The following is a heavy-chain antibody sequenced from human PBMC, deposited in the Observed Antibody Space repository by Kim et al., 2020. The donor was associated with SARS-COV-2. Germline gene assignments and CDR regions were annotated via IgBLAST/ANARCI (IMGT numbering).Heavy chain of an antibody. CDR2: IGSSNSYI. J-gene: IGHJ4*02. D-gene: IGHD3-22*01. CDR1: GFAFSSYN. V-gene: IGHV3-21*01. Sequence: GGSLRLSCAASGFAFSSYNMNWVRQAPGKGLEWVSSIGSSNSYIYYADSLKGRFTISRDNARNSLYLQMNSLRAEDTAVYYCARQVYYDSSGYYAKNFDYWGQGTLVTVSS. CDR3: ARQVYYDSSGYYAKNFDY.